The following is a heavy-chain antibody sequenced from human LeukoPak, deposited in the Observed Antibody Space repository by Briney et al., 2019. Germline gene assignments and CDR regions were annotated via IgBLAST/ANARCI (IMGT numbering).Heavy chain of an antibody. CDR1: GGSFSGYY. CDR3: AREYRVTMIRGVWGAFDI. D-gene: IGHD3-10*01. J-gene: IGHJ3*02. V-gene: IGHV4-34*01. CDR2: INHSGST. Sequence: SETLSLTCAVYGGSFSGYYWSWIRQPPGKGLEWIGEINHSGSTNYNPSLKSRVTISVDTSKNQFSLKLSSVTAADTAVYYCAREYRVTMIRGVWGAFDIWGQGTMVTVSS.